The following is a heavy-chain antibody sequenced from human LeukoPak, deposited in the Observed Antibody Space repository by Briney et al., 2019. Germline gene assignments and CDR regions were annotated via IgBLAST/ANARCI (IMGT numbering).Heavy chain of an antibody. CDR2: FHPDNGDT. J-gene: IGHJ4*02. V-gene: IGHV1-24*01. D-gene: IGHD2-15*01. Sequence: GASVKVSCKVSGYTLTEVSIHWVRQAPGKGLEWMGGFHPDNGDTIYAQKFQGLFTMTEDTSTDTAYMELSSLTSEDTAMYYCVVDGQFCSPPRCFFYFDFWGQGTLLTVTS. CDR3: VVDGQFCSPPRCFFYFDF. CDR1: GYTLTEVS.